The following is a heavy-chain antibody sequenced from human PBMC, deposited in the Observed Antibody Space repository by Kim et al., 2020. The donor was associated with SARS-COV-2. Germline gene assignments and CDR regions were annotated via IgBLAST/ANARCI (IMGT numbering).Heavy chain of an antibody. V-gene: IGHV5-51*01. J-gene: IGHJ4*02. CDR3: ARHSVVRGVIPLYFDY. D-gene: IGHD3-10*01. Sequence: SFQGQVTISADKSISTAYLQWSSLKAADTAMYYCARHSVVRGVIPLYFDYWGQGTLVTVSS.